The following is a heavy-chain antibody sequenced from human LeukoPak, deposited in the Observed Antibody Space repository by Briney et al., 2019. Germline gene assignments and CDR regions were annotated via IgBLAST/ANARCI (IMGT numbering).Heavy chain of an antibody. J-gene: IGHJ6*02. Sequence: EASVTVSCKASGYTFTSYGISWVRQAPGQGLEWMGWISAYNGNTNYAQKLQGRVTMTTDTSTSTAYMELRSLRSDDTAVYYCARDSGYESYYYYGMDVWGQGTTVTVSS. D-gene: IGHD5-12*01. CDR3: ARDSGYESYYYYGMDV. CDR2: ISAYNGNT. CDR1: GYTFTSYG. V-gene: IGHV1-18*01.